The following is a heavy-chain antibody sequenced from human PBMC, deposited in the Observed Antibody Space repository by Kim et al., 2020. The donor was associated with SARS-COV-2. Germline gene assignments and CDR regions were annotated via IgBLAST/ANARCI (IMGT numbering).Heavy chain of an antibody. J-gene: IGHJ4*01. CDR3: AKDTLIFRDSFSATALNY. V-gene: IGHV3-9*01. CDR2: ITFNSGRI. Sequence: GGSLRLSCAASGFIFDDYAMHWVRQAPGKGLEWVSGITFNSGRIAFADSVKGRFTISRDNAKDSLYLQMNSLTAEDTAFYYCAKDTLIFRDSFSATALNYWGQGTLVTVSS. CDR1: GFIFDDYA. D-gene: IGHD1-1*01.